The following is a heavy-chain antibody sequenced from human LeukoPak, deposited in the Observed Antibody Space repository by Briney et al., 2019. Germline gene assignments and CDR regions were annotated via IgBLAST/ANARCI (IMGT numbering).Heavy chain of an antibody. CDR3: ARVFGSGYDFRGAFDI. CDR2: INHSGST. D-gene: IGHD5-12*01. J-gene: IGHJ3*02. V-gene: IGHV4-34*01. Sequence: SETLSLTCAVYGGSFSGYYWSWIRQPPGKGLEWIGEINHSGSTNYNPSLKSRVTISVDTSKNQFSLKLSSVTAADTAVYYCARVFGSGYDFRGAFDIWGQGTMVTVSS. CDR1: GGSFSGYY.